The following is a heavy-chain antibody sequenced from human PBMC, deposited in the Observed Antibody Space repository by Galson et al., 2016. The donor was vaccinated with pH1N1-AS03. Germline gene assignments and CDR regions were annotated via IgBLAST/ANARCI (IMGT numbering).Heavy chain of an antibody. CDR2: ISRSSLYI. CDR1: GFNFTTYG. J-gene: IGHJ4*02. Sequence: SLRLSCAASGFNFTTYGMNMNWVRQAPGKGLGWISLISRSSLYISYADSVKGRFTISRDNAKNSLYLHMNSLRAEDTAVYYCARESPVAGNFDFWGQGTLVSVSS. D-gene: IGHD6-19*01. CDR3: ARESPVAGNFDF. V-gene: IGHV3-21*06.